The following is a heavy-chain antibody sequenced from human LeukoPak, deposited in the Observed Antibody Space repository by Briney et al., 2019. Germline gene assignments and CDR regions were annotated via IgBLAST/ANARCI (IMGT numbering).Heavy chain of an antibody. CDR3: AREPSRGYNYGYGDY. D-gene: IGHD5-18*01. J-gene: IGHJ4*02. V-gene: IGHV3-7*01. CDR2: INQGLSEK. CDR1: GITFTSYW. Sequence: GGSLTLSCAASGITFTSYWMSWVRQAPGKGPEWVGHINQGLSEKYNVDSVRGRCSIARDNAKNSVYLQMNGLRAEDTAVYYCAREPSRGYNYGYGDYWGQGALVTVSS.